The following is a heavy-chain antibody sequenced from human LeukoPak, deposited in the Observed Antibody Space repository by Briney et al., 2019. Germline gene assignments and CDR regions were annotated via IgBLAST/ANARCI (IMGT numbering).Heavy chain of an antibody. J-gene: IGHJ6*02. V-gene: IGHV3-30*04. D-gene: IGHD3-3*01. CDR2: ISYDGSNK. Sequence: GGSLRLSCAASGFTFSSYAMHWVRQAPGKGLEWVAVISYDGSNKYYADSVKGRFTISRDNSKNTLYLQMNSLRAEDTAVYYCAKDLAPRLRFTGMDVWGQGTTVTVSS. CDR1: GFTFSSYA. CDR3: AKDLAPRLRFTGMDV.